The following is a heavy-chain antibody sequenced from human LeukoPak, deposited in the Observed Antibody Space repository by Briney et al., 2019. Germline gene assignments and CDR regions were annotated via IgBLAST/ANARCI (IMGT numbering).Heavy chain of an antibody. CDR1: GFSFSSFG. CDR3: AREDSVYDFEW. Sequence: GGSLRLSCAGSGFSFSSFGMHWVRLPPGKGLEWVAVISNDGNIKYYTDSVKGRFTISRENSENMLYLQMNSLRTEDTAVYYCAREDSVYDFEWWGQGTLVTVSS. V-gene: IGHV3-30*03. CDR2: ISNDGNIK. D-gene: IGHD5/OR15-5a*01. J-gene: IGHJ4*02.